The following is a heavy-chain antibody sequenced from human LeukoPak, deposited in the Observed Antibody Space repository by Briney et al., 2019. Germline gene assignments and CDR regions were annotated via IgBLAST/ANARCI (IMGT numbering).Heavy chain of an antibody. J-gene: IGHJ5*02. Sequence: GASVKVPCKASGYTFTSYAMNWVRQAPGQGLEWMGWINTNTGNPTYALGFTGRFVFSLDTSVSTAYLQISSLKAEDTAVYYCARVQMATTHNWFDPWGQGTLVTVSS. CDR1: GYTFTSYA. V-gene: IGHV7-4-1*02. CDR2: INTNTGNP. CDR3: ARVQMATTHNWFDP. D-gene: IGHD5-24*01.